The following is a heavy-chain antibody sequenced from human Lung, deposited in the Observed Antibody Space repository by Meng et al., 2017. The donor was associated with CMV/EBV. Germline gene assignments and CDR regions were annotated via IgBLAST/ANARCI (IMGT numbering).Heavy chain of an antibody. CDR3: AREYGSSSAFDY. J-gene: IGHJ4*02. CDR1: GFTFSRYA. V-gene: IGHV3-30*14. CDR2: ISFDGGTR. D-gene: IGHD6-6*01. Sequence: SLKIPVAASGFTFSRYAFHWVRQAPGKGLEWVAVISFDGGTRDYADSVKGRFTISRDSSRNSLYLQLNSLRPEDTAVYYCAREYGSSSAFDYWGQGTLVTVSS.